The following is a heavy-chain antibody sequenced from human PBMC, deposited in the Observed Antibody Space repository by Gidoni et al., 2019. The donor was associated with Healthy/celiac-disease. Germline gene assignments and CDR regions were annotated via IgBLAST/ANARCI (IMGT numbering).Heavy chain of an antibody. CDR1: GCTFSSYG. D-gene: IGHD2-2*01. V-gene: IGHV3-30*18. Sequence: QVQLVESGGGVVQPGRSLRLSCAASGCTFSSYGMHWVRQAPGKGLEWVAVISYDGSNRYYADSVKGRFTISRDNSKNTLYLQMNSLRAEDTAVYYCAKDEESVVVPAAIEVYYYGMDVWGQGTTVTVSS. J-gene: IGHJ6*02. CDR2: ISYDGSNR. CDR3: AKDEESVVVPAAIEVYYYGMDV.